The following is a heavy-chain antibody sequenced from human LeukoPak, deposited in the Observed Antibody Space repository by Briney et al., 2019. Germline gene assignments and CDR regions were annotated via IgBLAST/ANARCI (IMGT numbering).Heavy chain of an antibody. V-gene: IGHV1-69*04. CDR3: ARERGSYCSGGSCHLPFDY. D-gene: IGHD2-15*01. CDR1: GGTFSSYA. J-gene: IGHJ4*02. CDR2: IIPILGIA. Sequence: GASVKVSCKASGGTFSSYAISWVRQAPGQGLEWMGRIIPILGIANYAQKFQGRVTITSDKSTSTAYMELSSLRSEDTAVYYCARERGSYCSGGSCHLPFDYWGQGTLVTVSS.